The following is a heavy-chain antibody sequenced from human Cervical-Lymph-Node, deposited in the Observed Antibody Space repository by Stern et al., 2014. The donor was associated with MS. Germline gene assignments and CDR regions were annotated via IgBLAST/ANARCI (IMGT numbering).Heavy chain of an antibody. CDR3: TKAAAAGGTIDY. J-gene: IGHJ4*02. V-gene: IGHV3-73*01. CDR1: GFTFSGSA. Sequence: EVQLVESGGGLVQPGGSLKLSCAASGFTFSGSAMHWVRQASGKGLEWVGRIRSKANSYATAYAASVKGRFTISRDDSKNTAYLQMNSLKTEDTAVYYCTKAAAAGGTIDYWGQGTLVTVSS. D-gene: IGHD6-13*01. CDR2: IRSKANSYAT.